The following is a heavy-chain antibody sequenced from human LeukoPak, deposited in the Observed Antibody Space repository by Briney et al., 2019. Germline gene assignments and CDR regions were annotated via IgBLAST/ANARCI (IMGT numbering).Heavy chain of an antibody. Sequence: SSVKVSCKDSGYTFTRYDMKWVRQDTGQGLECIGWMIPNSCNTGYAQTFQARVTMTRNTSISTAYMELSSLTSEDTAVCYCARVRASDYSGQGTLVTVSS. CDR1: GYTFTRYD. V-gene: IGHV1-8*01. D-gene: IGHD1-26*01. J-gene: IGHJ4*02. CDR3: ARVRASDY. CDR2: MIPNSCNT.